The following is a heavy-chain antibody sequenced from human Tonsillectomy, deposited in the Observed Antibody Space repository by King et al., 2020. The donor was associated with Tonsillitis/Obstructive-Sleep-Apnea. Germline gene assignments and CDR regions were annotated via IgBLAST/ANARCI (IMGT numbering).Heavy chain of an antibody. V-gene: IGHV3-7*04. CDR1: GFTFSNYR. CDR2: IKQDGSEE. D-gene: IGHD5-12*01. J-gene: IGHJ4*02. Sequence: VQLVESGGGVVQPGGSLRLSCAASGFTFSNYRMTWVRQAPGKGLAGGANIKQDGSEENYVDSVRGRFSISRDNAKNSLYLQMNSLRAEDTALYFCARASGDGGGIDYWGRGTLVTVSS. CDR3: ARASGDGGGIDY.